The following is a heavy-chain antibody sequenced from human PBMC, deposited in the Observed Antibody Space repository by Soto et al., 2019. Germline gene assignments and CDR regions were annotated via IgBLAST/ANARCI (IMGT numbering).Heavy chain of an antibody. CDR2: IHSDGSST. V-gene: IGHV3-74*01. J-gene: IGHJ3*01. CDR3: ARGDRGAFDL. D-gene: IGHD1-26*01. Sequence: GGSLRLSCAASGCTLSSYWRRRVRQAPGKGLVWVSRIHSDGSSTTYADFVKGRFIISRDNARNTVDLQMNSVRVEDTAVYYCARGDRGAFDLWGQGTVVTVSS. CDR1: GCTLSSYW.